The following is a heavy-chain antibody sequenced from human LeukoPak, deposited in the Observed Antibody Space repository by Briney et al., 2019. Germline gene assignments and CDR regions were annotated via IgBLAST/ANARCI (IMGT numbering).Heavy chain of an antibody. CDR2: IYTSGST. J-gene: IGHJ5*02. V-gene: IGHV4-4*07. Sequence: PSETLSLTCTVSGGSISSYYWSWVRPPAGKGLEWSGRIYTSGSTNYNPSLKSRVTMSVDTSKNQFSLKLSSVTAADTAVCYCARSHESWFDPWGQGTLVTVSS. CDR1: GGSISSYY. CDR3: ARSHESWFDP.